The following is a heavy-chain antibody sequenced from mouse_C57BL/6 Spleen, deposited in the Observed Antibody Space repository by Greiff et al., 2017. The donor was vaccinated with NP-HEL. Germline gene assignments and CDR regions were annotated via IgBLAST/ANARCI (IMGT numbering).Heavy chain of an antibody. CDR3: ARSGIDYDYGGSPGGTSGFAD. J-gene: IGHJ3*01. Sequence: QVQLQQPGAELVKPGASVKLSCKASGYTFTSYWMHWVKQRPGQGLEWIGMINPNSGSTNYNEKFKSKATLTAAKSSSTAYMQLSSLTSEDSAVYYCARSGIDYDYGGSPGGTSGFADWGQGTLVTVSA. CDR2: INPNSGST. CDR1: GYTFTSYW. V-gene: IGHV1-64*01. D-gene: IGHD2-4*01.